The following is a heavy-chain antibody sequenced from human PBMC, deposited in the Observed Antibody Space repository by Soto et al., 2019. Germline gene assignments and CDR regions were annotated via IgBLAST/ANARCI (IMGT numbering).Heavy chain of an antibody. D-gene: IGHD4-17*01. CDR2: IYHSGST. CDR1: GGSISSGGYS. V-gene: IGHV4-30-2*01. CDR3: ARGVPVRFDY. J-gene: IGHJ4*02. Sequence: PSETLSLTGAVSGGSISSGGYSWSWIRQPPGKGLEWIGYIYHSGSTYYNPSLKSRVTISVDRSKNQFSLKLSSVTAADTAVYYCARGVPVRFDYWGQGTLVTVSS.